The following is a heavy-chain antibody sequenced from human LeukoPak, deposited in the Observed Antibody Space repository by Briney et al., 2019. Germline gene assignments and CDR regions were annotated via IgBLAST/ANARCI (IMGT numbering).Heavy chain of an antibody. CDR2: IYPGDSDT. Sequence: GESLKISCKGSGYSFTSYWIGWVRQMPGKGLEWMGIIYPGDSDTRYSPSFQGQVTISADKSISTAYLQWSSLKASDTAMYYCVRSRGTYYYDSSGYYPFDNWFDPWGQRTLVTVSS. CDR1: GYSFTSYW. D-gene: IGHD3-22*01. CDR3: VRSRGTYYYDSSGYYPFDNWFDP. V-gene: IGHV5-51*01. J-gene: IGHJ5*02.